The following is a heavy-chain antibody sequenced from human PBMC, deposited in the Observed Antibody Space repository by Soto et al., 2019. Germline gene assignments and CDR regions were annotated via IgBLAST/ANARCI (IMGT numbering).Heavy chain of an antibody. CDR2: IYYSGST. CDR1: GGSISSSTYY. J-gene: IGHJ4*02. Sequence: SETLAVTCSVSGGSISSSTYYWGWIRQPPGKGLEWIGTIYYSGSTYYNPSLKSRVTISVDTSKHQFSLELSSVTAADTAVYYCADAIVGPKMFDYWGQGTLVTVSS. V-gene: IGHV4-39*01. D-gene: IGHD1-26*01. CDR3: ADAIVGPKMFDY.